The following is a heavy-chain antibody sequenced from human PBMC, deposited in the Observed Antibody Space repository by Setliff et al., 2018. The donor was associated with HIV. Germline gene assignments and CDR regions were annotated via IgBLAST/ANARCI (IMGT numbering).Heavy chain of an antibody. CDR1: GAPISSYY. V-gene: IGHV4-59*01. CDR2: IYNSGYT. Sequence: SETLSLTCKVSGAPISSYYWNWIRQPPGKGLEWIGYIYNSGYTNYKPSLKSRVTISLDTSKNQFSLNLRSVTAADTAVYYCARHTVFVRYFDHWGQGMLVTVSS. CDR3: ARHTVFVRYFDH. D-gene: IGHD2-2*02. J-gene: IGHJ4*02.